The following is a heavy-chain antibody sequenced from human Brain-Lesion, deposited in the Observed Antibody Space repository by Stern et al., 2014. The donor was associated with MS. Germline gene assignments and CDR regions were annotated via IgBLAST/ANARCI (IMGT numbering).Heavy chain of an antibody. CDR2: IYYTGSA. V-gene: IGHV4-31*03. CDR1: GGSINSGGYH. J-gene: IGHJ4*02. CDR3: ARGARYSDSSGYYFYFDY. D-gene: IGHD3-22*01. Sequence: VQLVESGPGLVKPSQTMPLTCTVSGGSINSGGYHWGWIRQYPGKGLEGIGYIYYTGSAYYDPSLKSRLSMSIDTSKNQFSLNLNSVTAADTAVYYCARGARYSDSSGYYFYFDYWGQGTLVTVSS.